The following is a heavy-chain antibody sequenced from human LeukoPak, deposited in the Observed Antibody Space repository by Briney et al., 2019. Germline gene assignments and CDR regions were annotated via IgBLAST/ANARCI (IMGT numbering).Heavy chain of an antibody. J-gene: IGHJ4*02. CDR2: ISGSGDST. Sequence: GGSLRLSCAASGFTFSIYAMSWVRQAPGKGLEWVSVISGSGDSTYYADSVKGRFTISRDNSKNNLYLQMNSLRAEDTAVYYCAREVGNFDYWGQGALVTVSS. CDR3: AREVGNFDY. D-gene: IGHD7-27*01. CDR1: GFTFSIYA. V-gene: IGHV3-23*01.